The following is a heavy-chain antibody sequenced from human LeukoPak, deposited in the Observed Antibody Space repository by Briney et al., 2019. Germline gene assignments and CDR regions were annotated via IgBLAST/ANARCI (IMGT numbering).Heavy chain of an antibody. Sequence: GASVKASCKASGYTFTSYYMHWVRQAPGQGLEWMGIINPSGGSTSYAQKFQGRVTMTRDMSTSTVYMELSSLRSEDTAVYYCARDLMGAYNWFDPWGQGTLVTVSS. CDR1: GYTFTSYY. J-gene: IGHJ5*02. CDR2: INPSGGST. CDR3: ARDLMGAYNWFDP. D-gene: IGHD1-26*01. V-gene: IGHV1-46*01.